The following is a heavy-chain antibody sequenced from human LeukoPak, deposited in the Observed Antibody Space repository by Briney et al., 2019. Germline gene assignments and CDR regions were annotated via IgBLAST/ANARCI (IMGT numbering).Heavy chain of an antibody. J-gene: IGHJ4*02. CDR1: GYSFNTYC. Sequence: GEPLKISSKASGYSFNTYCNGWVRHLPAKFLQWMGTTYSGDSDTSYSPSFKGQVTISADKTISTAYLQWSSLKASDSAMYYCARARGCNSGDCYADYWGQGTLVTVSS. V-gene: IGHV5-51*01. CDR3: ARARGCNSGDCYADY. CDR2: TYSGDSDT. D-gene: IGHD2-21*02.